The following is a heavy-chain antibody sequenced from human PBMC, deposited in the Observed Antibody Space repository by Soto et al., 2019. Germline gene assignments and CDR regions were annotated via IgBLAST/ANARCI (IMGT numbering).Heavy chain of an antibody. CDR3: ARRGFGVVKKVAYYYYYMDV. CDR1: GGSFSGYY. J-gene: IGHJ6*03. Sequence: SETLSLTCAVYGGSFSGYYWSWIRQPPGKGLEWIGEINHSGSTNYNPSLKSRVTISVDTSKNQFSLKLSSVTAADTAVYYCARRGFGVVKKVAYYYYYMDVWGKGTTVTVSS. V-gene: IGHV4-34*01. CDR2: INHSGST. D-gene: IGHD3-3*01.